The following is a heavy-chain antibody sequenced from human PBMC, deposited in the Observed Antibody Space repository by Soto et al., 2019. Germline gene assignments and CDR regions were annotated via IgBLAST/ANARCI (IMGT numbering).Heavy chain of an antibody. CDR2: TYYRSKWYN. Sequence: SQTLSLTCAISGDSVSGNSAAWNWIRQSPSRGLEWLGRTYYRSKWYNDYAVSVKSRITVTPDTSKNQFSLHLNSVTPEDTAVYYCAIEFPYYESSDSYFDYRDQGALVTVSS. CDR3: AIEFPYYESSDSYFDY. CDR1: GDSVSGNSAA. J-gene: IGHJ4*02. D-gene: IGHD3-16*01. V-gene: IGHV6-1*01.